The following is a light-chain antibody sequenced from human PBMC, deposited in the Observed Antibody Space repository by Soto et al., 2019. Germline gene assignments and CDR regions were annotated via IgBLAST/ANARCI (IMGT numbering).Light chain of an antibody. J-gene: IGLJ2*01. Sequence: QAVVTQPPSVSGAPGQSVTISCTGSSSNFGAGYDVHWYQQLPGTAPKLLIYGSSNRPSGVPARFSGSKSGTAATLAITGLQAEDEAEYYYQSFDGILSGVIFGGGTQLTVL. V-gene: IGLV1-40*01. CDR3: QSFDGILSGVI. CDR1: SSNFGAGYD. CDR2: GSS.